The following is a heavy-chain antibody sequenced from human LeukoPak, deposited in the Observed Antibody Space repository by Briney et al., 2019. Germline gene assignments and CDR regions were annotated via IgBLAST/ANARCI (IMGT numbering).Heavy chain of an antibody. CDR3: ARRDSSSWRNWFDP. Sequence: SETLSLTCSVSGGSISSYYWSWIRQPPGKGLEWIGYIYYSGSTNYNPSLKSRVTISVDTSKNQFSLKLSSVTAADTAVYYCARRDSSSWRNWFDPWGQGTLVTVSS. J-gene: IGHJ5*02. V-gene: IGHV4-59*08. D-gene: IGHD6-13*01. CDR1: GGSISSYY. CDR2: IYYSGST.